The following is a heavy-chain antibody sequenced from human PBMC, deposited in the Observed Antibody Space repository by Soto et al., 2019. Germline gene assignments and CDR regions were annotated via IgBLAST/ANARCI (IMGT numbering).Heavy chain of an antibody. CDR3: ARRPYYYDSSGYRGWFDP. J-gene: IGHJ5*02. V-gene: IGHV5-51*01. D-gene: IGHD3-22*01. CDR1: GYSFTSYW. Sequence: PGESLKISCKGSGYSFTSYWIGWVRQMPGKGLEWMGIIYPGDSDTRYSPSFQGQVTISADKSISTAYLQWSSLEASDTAMYYCARRPYYYDSSGYRGWFDPWGQGTLVTVSS. CDR2: IYPGDSDT.